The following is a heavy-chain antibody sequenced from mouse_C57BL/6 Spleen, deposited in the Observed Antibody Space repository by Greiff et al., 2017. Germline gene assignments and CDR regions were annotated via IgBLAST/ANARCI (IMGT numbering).Heavy chain of an antibody. Sequence: QVQLQQPGAELVKPGASVKMSCKASGYTFTSYWITWVKQRPGQGLEWIGDIYPGSGSTNYNEKFKSKATLTVDTSSSTAYMQLSSLTSEDSAVYYCARRGYYGGPSWLAYWGQGTLVTVSA. J-gene: IGHJ3*01. CDR3: ARRGYYGGPSWLAY. V-gene: IGHV1-55*01. CDR1: GYTFTSYW. D-gene: IGHD1-1*01. CDR2: IYPGSGST.